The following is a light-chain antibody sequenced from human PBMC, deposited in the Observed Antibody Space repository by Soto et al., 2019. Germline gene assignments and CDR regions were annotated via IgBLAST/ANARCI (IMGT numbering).Light chain of an antibody. J-gene: IGKJ1*01. Sequence: EIVLTQSPATLSLSPGERATLSCRASQSVSSYLAWYQQKPGQAPRLLIYDASNRATGIPARFSGSGSGTDFTLTISSLEPEDFAVYYCQQRSNRLGWTFGQGTKVDIK. CDR2: DAS. V-gene: IGKV3-11*01. CDR3: QQRSNRLGWT. CDR1: QSVSSY.